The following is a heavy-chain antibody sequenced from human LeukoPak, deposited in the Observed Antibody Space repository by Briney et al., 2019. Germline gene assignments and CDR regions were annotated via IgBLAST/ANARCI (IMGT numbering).Heavy chain of an antibody. J-gene: IGHJ3*02. CDR3: ARLITGTTTAFDI. V-gene: IGHV4-4*07. CDR1: GGSISGYY. Sequence: SETLSLTCSVSGGSISGYYWTWIRQPAGKGLEWIGRVYTSGSPHYNPSLKTRLTMSVDTSKNQFSLKLSSVTAADAAVYYCARLITGTTTAFDIWGQGTMVTVSS. D-gene: IGHD1-7*01. CDR2: VYTSGSP.